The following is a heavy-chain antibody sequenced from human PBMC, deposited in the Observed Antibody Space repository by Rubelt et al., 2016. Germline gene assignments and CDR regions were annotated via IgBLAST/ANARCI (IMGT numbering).Heavy chain of an antibody. V-gene: IGHV1-69*01. CDR2: IIPIFGTA. J-gene: IGHJ6*02. Sequence: GLEWMGGIIPIFGTANYAQKFQGRVTITADESTSTAYMELSSLRSEDTAVYYCAGKQRLVPLGCYYYGMDVWGQGTTVTVSS. CDR3: AGKQRLVPLGCYYYGMDV. D-gene: IGHD6-13*01.